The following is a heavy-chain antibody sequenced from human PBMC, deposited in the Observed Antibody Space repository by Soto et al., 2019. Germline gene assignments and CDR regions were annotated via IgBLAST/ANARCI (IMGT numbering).Heavy chain of an antibody. Sequence: SETLSLTCTVSGGSISNYYWSWIRQTPGKGLEWIAYIYYTTSYNPSLESRVTISADTSQNQISLKLTSVTAADTAIYYCARTSPVAGGFDYWGQGILVTVSS. CDR1: GGSISNYY. CDR2: IYYTT. CDR3: ARTSPVAGGFDY. V-gene: IGHV4-59*01. D-gene: IGHD6-19*01. J-gene: IGHJ4*02.